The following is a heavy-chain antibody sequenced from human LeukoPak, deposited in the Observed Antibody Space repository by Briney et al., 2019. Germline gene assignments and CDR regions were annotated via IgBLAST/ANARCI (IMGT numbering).Heavy chain of an antibody. CDR3: ARVGYSGYDYRGYFDY. D-gene: IGHD5-12*01. CDR1: GGSISTYY. V-gene: IGHV4-59*12. J-gene: IGHJ4*02. Sequence: SETLSLTCTVSGGSISTYYWSWIRQPPGKGLEWIGYIYYTGSTNYNPSLKSRVTISVDTSKNQFSLKLSSVTAADTAVYYCARVGYSGYDYRGYFDYWGQGTLVTVSS. CDR2: IYYTGST.